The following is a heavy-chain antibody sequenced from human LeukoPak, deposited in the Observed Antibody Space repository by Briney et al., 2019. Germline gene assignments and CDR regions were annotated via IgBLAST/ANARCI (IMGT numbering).Heavy chain of an antibody. Sequence: SETLSLTCTVSGYSISSGYYWGWIRQPPGKGLEWIGSIYHSGSTYYNPSLKSRVTISVDTSKNQFSLKLSSVTAADTAVYYCAREAPPPYYYGSGSYLFDYWGQGTLVTVSS. V-gene: IGHV4-38-2*02. J-gene: IGHJ4*02. CDR2: IYHSGST. CDR3: AREAPPPYYYGSGSYLFDY. CDR1: GYSISSGYY. D-gene: IGHD3-10*01.